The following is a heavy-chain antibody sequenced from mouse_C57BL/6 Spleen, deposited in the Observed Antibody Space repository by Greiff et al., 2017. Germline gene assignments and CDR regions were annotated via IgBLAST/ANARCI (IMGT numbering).Heavy chain of an antibody. J-gene: IGHJ4*01. Sequence: VQLQQPGAELVMPGASVKLSCKASGYTFTSYWMHWVKQRPGQGLEWIGEIDPSDSYTNYNQKFKGKSTLTVDKSSSTAYMQLSSLTSEDSAVYYCAGVGGSPFYAMDYWGQGTSVTVSS. CDR1: GYTFTSYW. D-gene: IGHD1-1*01. CDR3: AGVGGSPFYAMDY. CDR2: IDPSDSYT. V-gene: IGHV1-69*01.